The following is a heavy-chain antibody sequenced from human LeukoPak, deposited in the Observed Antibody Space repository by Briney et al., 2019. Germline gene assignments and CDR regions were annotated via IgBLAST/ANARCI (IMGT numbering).Heavy chain of an antibody. D-gene: IGHD3-22*01. J-gene: IGHJ4*02. Sequence: GGSLRLSCAASGFTFSRYAMSGVPAAPGEARECGSDISGSGGSTYYADPVKGRFTISRDNSKNTLYLQMNSLRAEDTAVYYCAKDPLYDSSGYYDYWGQGTLVTVSS. CDR3: AKDPLYDSSGYYDY. CDR1: GFTFSRYA. CDR2: ISGSGGST. V-gene: IGHV3-23*01.